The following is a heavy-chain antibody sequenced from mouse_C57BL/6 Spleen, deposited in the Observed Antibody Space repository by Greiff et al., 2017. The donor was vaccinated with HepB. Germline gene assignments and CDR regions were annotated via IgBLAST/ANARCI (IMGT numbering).Heavy chain of an antibody. D-gene: IGHD2-4*01. CDR3: ARPLPIYYDYPYAMDY. Sequence: VQLKESGAELVKPGASVKLSCTASRFNIKDYYMHWVKQRTEQGLEWIGRIDPEDGETKYAPKFQGKATITADTSSNTAYLQLSSLTSEDTAVYYCARPLPIYYDYPYAMDYWGQGTSVTVSS. J-gene: IGHJ4*01. CDR2: IDPEDGET. V-gene: IGHV14-2*01. CDR1: RFNIKDYY.